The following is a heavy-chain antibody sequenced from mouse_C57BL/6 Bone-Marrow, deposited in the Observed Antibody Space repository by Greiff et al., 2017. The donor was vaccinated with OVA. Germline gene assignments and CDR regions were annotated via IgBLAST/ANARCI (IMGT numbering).Heavy chain of an antibody. CDR3: ARFITTVVADY. V-gene: IGHV1-55*01. CDR1: GYTFTSYW. D-gene: IGHD1-1*01. CDR2: IYPGSGST. J-gene: IGHJ2*01. Sequence: QVQLQQPGAELVKPGASVKMSCKASGYTFTSYWITWVKQRPGQGLEWIGDIYPGSGSTNYNEKFKSKATLTVDTSSSTAYMQLSSLTSEASAVYYCARFITTVVADYWGQGTTLTVSS.